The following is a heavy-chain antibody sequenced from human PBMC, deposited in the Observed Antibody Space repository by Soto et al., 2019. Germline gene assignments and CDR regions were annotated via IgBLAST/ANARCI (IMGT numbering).Heavy chain of an antibody. CDR3: ARGLRSGLSDSYYFDS. V-gene: IGHV4-39*02. D-gene: IGHD3-22*01. CDR2: LYSGANT. Sequence: QLQMQESGPILLKTSETLSLTCTVYRGSIRSEIYYWGWVRQSPGKGLQWLGSLYSGANTFYHPSLRSRVTIVADTSKDQVSLKVTSVTAADSAVYFCARGLRSGLSDSYYFDSWSQGTLVTVSS. J-gene: IGHJ4*02. CDR1: RGSIRSEIYY.